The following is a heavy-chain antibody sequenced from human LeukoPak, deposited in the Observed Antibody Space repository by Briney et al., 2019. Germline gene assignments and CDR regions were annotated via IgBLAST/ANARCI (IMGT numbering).Heavy chain of an antibody. CDR2: INPSGGST. Sequence: WASVKVSCKASGYTFTSYYMHWVRQAPGQGLEWMGIINPSGGSTSYAQKFQGRVTMTRDTSTSTVYMELSSLRSEDTAVYYCARDPRSGRFLEWSPPYYYGMDVWGQGTTVTVSS. CDR1: GYTFTSYY. J-gene: IGHJ6*02. V-gene: IGHV1-46*01. CDR3: ARDPRSGRFLEWSPPYYYGMDV. D-gene: IGHD3-3*01.